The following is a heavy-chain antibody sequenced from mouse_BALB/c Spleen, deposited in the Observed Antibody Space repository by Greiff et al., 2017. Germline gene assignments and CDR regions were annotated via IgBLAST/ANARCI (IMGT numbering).Heavy chain of an antibody. CDR3: ARLLRSYYFDY. V-gene: IGHV5-9*03. D-gene: IGHD1-1*01. CDR2: ISSGGGNT. Sequence: EVMLVESGGGLVKPGGSLKLSCAASGFTFSSYTMSWVRQTPEKRLEWVATISSGGGNTYYPDSVKGRFTISRDNAKNNLYLQMSSLRSEDTALYYCARLLRSYYFDYWGQGTTLTVSS. CDR1: GFTFSSYT. J-gene: IGHJ2*01.